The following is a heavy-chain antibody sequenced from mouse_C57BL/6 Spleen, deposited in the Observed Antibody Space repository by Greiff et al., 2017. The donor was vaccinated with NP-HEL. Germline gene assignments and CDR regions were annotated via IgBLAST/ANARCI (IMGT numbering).Heavy chain of an antibody. V-gene: IGHV1-69*01. CDR3: VSTGPYWYFDV. CDR1: GYTFTSYW. CDR2: IDPSDSYT. J-gene: IGHJ1*03. Sequence: QVQLQQPGAELVMPGASVKLSCKASGYTFTSYWMHWVKQRPGQGLEWIGEIDPSDSYTNYNQKFKGKSTLTVDKSSSTAYMQLSSLTSEDSAVYYCVSTGPYWYFDVWGTGTTVTVSS. D-gene: IGHD4-1*02.